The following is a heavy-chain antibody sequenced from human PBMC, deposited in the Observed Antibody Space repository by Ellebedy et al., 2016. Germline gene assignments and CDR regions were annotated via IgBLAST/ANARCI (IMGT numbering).Heavy chain of an antibody. D-gene: IGHD2-2*01. J-gene: IGHJ6*02. CDR2: IWYDGSNK. V-gene: IGHV3-33*08. CDR1: GFTFSSYG. CDR3: ARVVVPAAIGVSDYYGMDV. Sequence: GGSLRLSCAASGFTFSSYGMHWVRQAPGKGLEWVAVIWYDGSNKYYADSVKGRFTISRDNSKNTLYLQMNSLRAEDTAVYYCARVVVPAAIGVSDYYGMDVWGQGTTVTVSS.